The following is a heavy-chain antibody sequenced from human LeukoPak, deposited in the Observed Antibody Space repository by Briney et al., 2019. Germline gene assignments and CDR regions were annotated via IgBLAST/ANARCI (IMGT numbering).Heavy chain of an antibody. D-gene: IGHD2-15*01. Sequence: SVKVSCKASGGTCSSYAISWVRQAPGQGLEWMGGIIPSFGTANYAQKFQGRVTITADKSTSTAYMELSSLRSEDTAVYYCAGVVVVVAATYYYYYMDVWGKGTTVTVSS. V-gene: IGHV1-69*06. CDR1: GGTCSSYA. CDR2: IIPSFGTA. J-gene: IGHJ6*03. CDR3: AGVVVVVAATYYYYYMDV.